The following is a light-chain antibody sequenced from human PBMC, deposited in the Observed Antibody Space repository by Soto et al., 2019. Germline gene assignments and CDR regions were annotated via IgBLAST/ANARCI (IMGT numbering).Light chain of an antibody. CDR1: QSVSSSF. V-gene: IGKV3-20*01. J-gene: IGKJ4*01. CDR2: GAS. Sequence: EIVLTQSPGTLSLSPVERATLSCRASQSVSSSFVAWYQQKPGQAPRLLIYGASSRATGIPDRFSGSGSGTDFTLTISRLEPEDVAVYYCQPYGSSPLTFGGGTKVEIK. CDR3: QPYGSSPLT.